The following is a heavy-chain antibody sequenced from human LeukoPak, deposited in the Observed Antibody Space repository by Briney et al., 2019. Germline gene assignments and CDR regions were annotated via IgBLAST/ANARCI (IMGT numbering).Heavy chain of an antibody. CDR3: ARAPNYYDSSGYYYYHYYMDV. CDR1: GGSFSSHY. D-gene: IGHD3-22*01. V-gene: IGHV4-59*11. J-gene: IGHJ6*03. Sequence: PSETLSLTCTVSGGSFSSHYWSWIRQPPGKGLEWIGYIYYSGSTNYNPSLKSRVTISVDTSKNQFSLKLSSVTAADTAVYFCARAPNYYDSSGYYYYHYYMDVWGKGTTVTVSS. CDR2: IYYSGST.